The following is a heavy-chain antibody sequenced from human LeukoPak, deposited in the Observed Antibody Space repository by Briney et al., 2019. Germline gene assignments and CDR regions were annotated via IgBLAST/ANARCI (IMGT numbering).Heavy chain of an antibody. V-gene: IGHV3-7*03. D-gene: IGHD3-22*01. J-gene: IGHJ4*02. CDR3: ARGTSSGHFQLFFDY. Sequence: GGSLRLSCAASGFTFSSYWMSWVRQAPGKGLEWVANIKQDGSEKYYVDSVKGRFTISRDNSKNTLYLQMNSLRAEDTAVYYCARGTSSGHFQLFFDYWGQGTLVTVSS. CDR2: IKQDGSEK. CDR1: GFTFSSYW.